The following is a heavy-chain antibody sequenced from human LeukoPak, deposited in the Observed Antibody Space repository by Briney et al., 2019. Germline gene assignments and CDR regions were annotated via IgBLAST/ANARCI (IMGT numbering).Heavy chain of an antibody. D-gene: IGHD3-3*01. CDR2: ISAYNGNT. V-gene: IGHV1-18*01. Sequence: ASVQVSCTASGYTFTSYGISWVRQAPGQGLEWMGWISAYNGNTNYAQKLQGRVTMTTDTSTSTASMELRSLRSDDTAVYYCARDRGYYDFWIGYPVGYFGYWGQGTLVTVSS. CDR1: GYTFTSYG. CDR3: ARDRGYYDFWIGYPVGYFGY. J-gene: IGHJ4*02.